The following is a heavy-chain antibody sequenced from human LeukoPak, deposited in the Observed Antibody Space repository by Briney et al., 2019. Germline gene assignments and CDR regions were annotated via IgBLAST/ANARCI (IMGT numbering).Heavy chain of an antibody. D-gene: IGHD4-17*01. CDR1: GGSISSYY. CDR3: ARDLDDYGDYYFDY. CDR2: IYYSGST. V-gene: IGHV4-59*12. Sequence: SETLSLTCTVSGGSISSYYWSWIRQPPGKGLEWIGYIYYSGSTNYNPSLKSRVTISVDTSKNQFSLKLSSVTAADTAVYYCARDLDDYGDYYFDYWGQGTLVTVSS. J-gene: IGHJ4*02.